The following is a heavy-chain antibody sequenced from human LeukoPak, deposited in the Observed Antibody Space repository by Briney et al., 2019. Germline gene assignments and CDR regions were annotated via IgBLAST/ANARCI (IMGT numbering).Heavy chain of an antibody. CDR3: ARHMAGTLYYYYYMDV. J-gene: IGHJ6*03. Sequence: ASVKVSCKASGYTFTSHFMHWVRQAPGQGLEWMGIINPRGGSTSYTQKFQGRVTMTRDTSTSTAYMELRSLRSDDTAVYYCARHMAGTLYYYYYMDVWGKGTTVTVSS. V-gene: IGHV1-46*01. CDR2: INPRGGST. D-gene: IGHD6-19*01. CDR1: GYTFTSHF.